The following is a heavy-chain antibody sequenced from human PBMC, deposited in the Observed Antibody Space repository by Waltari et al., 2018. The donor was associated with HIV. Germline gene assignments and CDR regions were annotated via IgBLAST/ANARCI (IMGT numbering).Heavy chain of an antibody. J-gene: IGHJ4*02. Sequence: QVQLVQSGAEVKKPGASVKVSCKASGYTFTSYYMHWVRQAPGQGLEWMGIINPRGGSTSYAQKFQVRVTMTRDTSTSTVYMELSSLRSEDTAVYYCARESPVVVVAAHFDYWGQGTLVTVSS. V-gene: IGHV1-46*03. CDR3: ARESPVVVVAAHFDY. CDR2: INPRGGST. D-gene: IGHD2-15*01. CDR1: GYTFTSYY.